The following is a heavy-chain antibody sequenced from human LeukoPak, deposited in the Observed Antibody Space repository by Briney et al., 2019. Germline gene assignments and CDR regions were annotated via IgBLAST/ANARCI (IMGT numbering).Heavy chain of an antibody. Sequence: SETLSLTCTVSGGSISSGDYYWSWIRQPPGKGLEWIGYIYYSGSTYYNPSLKSRVTIPVDTSKNQFSLKLSSVTAADTAVYYCARGSHDFWSGYSPVDYWGQGTLVTVSS. J-gene: IGHJ4*02. CDR1: GGSISSGDYY. V-gene: IGHV4-30-4*08. CDR3: ARGSHDFWSGYSPVDY. CDR2: IYYSGST. D-gene: IGHD3-3*01.